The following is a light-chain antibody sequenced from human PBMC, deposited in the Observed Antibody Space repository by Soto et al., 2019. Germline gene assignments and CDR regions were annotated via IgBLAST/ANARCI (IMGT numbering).Light chain of an antibody. CDR2: DAS. Sequence: DIQMTQSPSSLSASVGDRVTIVCQASQDLGKFVNWYQQKVGKAPKLLIYDASTFQPGVTSRFSVSVSGTEFALTISNLQPDDFGEYYCQPDDNLPVTFGGGTRVDMK. CDR1: QDLGKF. CDR3: QPDDNLPVT. V-gene: IGKV1-33*01. J-gene: IGKJ4*01.